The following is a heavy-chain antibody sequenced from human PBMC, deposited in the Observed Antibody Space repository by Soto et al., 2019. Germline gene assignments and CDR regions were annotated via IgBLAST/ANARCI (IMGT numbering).Heavy chain of an antibody. J-gene: IGHJ6*03. CDR2: ISYDGSNK. V-gene: IGHV3-30*18. Sequence: GGSLRLSCAASGFTFSSYGMHWVRQAPGKGLEWVAVISYDGSNKYYADSVKGRFTISRDNSKNTLYLQMNSLRAEDTAVYYCAKEGASGYGSNMDVWGKGTTVTVSS. D-gene: IGHD5-12*01. CDR1: GFTFSSYG. CDR3: AKEGASGYGSNMDV.